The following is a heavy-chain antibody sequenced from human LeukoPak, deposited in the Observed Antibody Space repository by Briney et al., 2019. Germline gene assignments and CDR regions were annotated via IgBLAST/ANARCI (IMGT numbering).Heavy chain of an antibody. V-gene: IGHV4-59*01. Sequence: SETLSLTCTVSGGSISSYYWSWIRQPPGKGLEWIGYIYYSGSTNYNPSLKSRVTISVDTSKNQFSLKLSSVTAADTAVYYCARAYYYDSSGYYRADAFDIWGQGTTVTVSS. D-gene: IGHD3-22*01. CDR1: GGSISSYY. CDR3: ARAYYYDSSGYYRADAFDI. CDR2: IYYSGST. J-gene: IGHJ3*02.